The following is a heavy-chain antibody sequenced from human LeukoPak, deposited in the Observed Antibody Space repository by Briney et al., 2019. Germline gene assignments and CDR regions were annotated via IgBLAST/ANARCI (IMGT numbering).Heavy chain of an antibody. D-gene: IGHD6-25*01. V-gene: IGHV4-34*01. CDR3: ARVAGYLPTRWFDP. J-gene: IGHJ5*02. CDR2: INYTGST. CDR1: GGSFSGFY. Sequence: SETLSLTCAVYGGSFSGFYWSWIRHVPGKGLEWIGEINYTGSTSYNPSLKSRVTISVDTSQNQFFLLLTSVTAADTAVYYCARVAGYLPTRWFDPWGQGTHVTVSS.